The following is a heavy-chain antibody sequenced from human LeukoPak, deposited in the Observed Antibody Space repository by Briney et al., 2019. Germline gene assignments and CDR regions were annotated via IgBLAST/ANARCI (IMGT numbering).Heavy chain of an antibody. CDR1: GGSINSYY. V-gene: IGHV4-59*08. Sequence: PSETLSLTCSVSGGSINSYYWSWIRQPPGKGLEWIGYIHYSGTTNYKPSLKSRVTISVDTSKNQFSLKLSSVTAADAAVYYCARRSRSGWNYDYWGQGTLVTVSP. D-gene: IGHD6-19*01. CDR3: ARRSRSGWNYDY. CDR2: IHYSGTT. J-gene: IGHJ4*02.